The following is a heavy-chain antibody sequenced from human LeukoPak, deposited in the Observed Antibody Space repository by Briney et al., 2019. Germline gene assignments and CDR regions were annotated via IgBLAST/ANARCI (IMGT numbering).Heavy chain of an antibody. CDR1: GGSISSSDHY. Sequence: SETLSLTCIVSGGSISSSDHYWGWIRQPPGKGLEWIGYIYYSGSTNYNPSLKSRVTISVDTSKNQFSLKLSSVTAADTAVYYCARTPYDVWGSYRFNWFDPWGQGTLVTVSS. V-gene: IGHV4-61*05. CDR3: ARTPYDVWGSYRFNWFDP. J-gene: IGHJ5*02. CDR2: IYYSGST. D-gene: IGHD3-16*02.